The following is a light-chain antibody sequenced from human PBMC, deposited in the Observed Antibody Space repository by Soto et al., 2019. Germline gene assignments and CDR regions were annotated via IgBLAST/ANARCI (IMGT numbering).Light chain of an antibody. CDR2: AAT. CDR1: QTIDTY. CDR3: QQNLNFPRT. Sequence: IQLTHSPSSLSASVGDRVTIPCRASQTIDTYVNWYQHKPGTAPKVLIYAATYLQNGVPSRFSGTGSGADFTLTISSLQPEDFATYYCQQNLNFPRTFGQGTKVDIK. J-gene: IGKJ1*01. V-gene: IGKV1-39*01.